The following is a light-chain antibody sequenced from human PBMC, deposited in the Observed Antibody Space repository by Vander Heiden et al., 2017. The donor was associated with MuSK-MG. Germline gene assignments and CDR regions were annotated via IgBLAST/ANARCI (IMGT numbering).Light chain of an antibody. CDR2: WAS. CDR3: QQYYVTLMYT. Sequence: DIVLTQSPDSLAVSLGERATINCKSSQSLLYTANSKTRNYLAWFQQKPGQPPKLLIYWASTRNSGVPDRFSGSGSGTDFTLTISNLQAEDAAVYYCQQYYVTLMYTFGQGTKLEIK. J-gene: IGKJ2*01. V-gene: IGKV4-1*01. CDR1: QSLLYTANSKTRNY.